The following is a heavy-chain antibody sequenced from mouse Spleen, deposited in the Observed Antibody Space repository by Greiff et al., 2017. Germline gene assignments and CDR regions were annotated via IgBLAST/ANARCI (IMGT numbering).Heavy chain of an antibody. J-gene: IGHJ1*03. V-gene: IGHV14-1*01. D-gene: IGHD3-2*02. Sequence: EVKLQQSGAELVRPGASVKLSCTASGFNIKDYYMHWVKQRPEQGLEWIGRIDPEDGDTEYAPKFQGKATMTADTSSNTAYLQLSSLTSEDTAVYYCTTQLRTVVWYFDVWGTGTTVTVSS. CDR3: TTQLRTVVWYFDV. CDR1: GFNIKDYY. CDR2: IDPEDGDT.